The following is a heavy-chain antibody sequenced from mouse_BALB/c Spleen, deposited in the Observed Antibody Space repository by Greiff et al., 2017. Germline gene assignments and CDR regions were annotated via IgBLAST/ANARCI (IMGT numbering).Heavy chain of an antibody. CDR1: GFPFSDYY. CDR3: ARASLLRLRYAMDY. D-gene: IGHD1-2*01. CDR2: ISDGGSYT. V-gene: IGHV5-4*02. J-gene: IGHJ4*01. Sequence: EVQLVESGGGLVKPGGSLKLSCAASGFPFSDYYMYWVRQTPEKRLEWVATISDGGSYTYYPDSVKGRFTISRDNAKNNLYLQMSSLKSEDTAMYYCARASLLRLRYAMDYWGQGTSVTVSS.